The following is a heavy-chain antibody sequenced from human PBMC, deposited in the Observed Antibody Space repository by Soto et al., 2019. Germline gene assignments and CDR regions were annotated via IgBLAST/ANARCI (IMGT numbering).Heavy chain of an antibody. D-gene: IGHD6-13*01. Sequence: EVQLVESGGGLVQPGGSLRLSCAASGFTFSSYDMHWVRQVAGKGLEWVSAIGVAGDTYYPDSVKGRFTISRENAKNSWYVQMNSLRAEDTAVYYCARGVWGSSWSKGRSRIDYWGQGTLVTVSS. CDR3: ARGVWGSSWSKGRSRIDY. J-gene: IGHJ4*02. CDR1: GFTFSSYD. CDR2: IGVAGDT. V-gene: IGHV3-13*01.